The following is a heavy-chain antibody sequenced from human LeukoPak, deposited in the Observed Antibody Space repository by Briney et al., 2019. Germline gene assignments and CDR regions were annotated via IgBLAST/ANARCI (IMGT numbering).Heavy chain of an antibody. V-gene: IGHV4-34*01. D-gene: IGHD3-16*01. J-gene: IGHJ6*03. Sequence: SETLSLTCAVYGGSFSGYYWSWIRQPPGKGLEWIGEINHSGSTNYNPSLKSRVTISVDTSKNQFSLKLSSVTAADTAVYYCARGRRLRYYYYYMDVWGKGTTVTVSS. CDR1: GGSFSGYY. CDR3: ARGRRLRYYYYYMDV. CDR2: INHSGST.